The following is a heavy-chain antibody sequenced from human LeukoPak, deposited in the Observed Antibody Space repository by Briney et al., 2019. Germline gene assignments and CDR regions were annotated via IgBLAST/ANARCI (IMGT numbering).Heavy chain of an antibody. J-gene: IGHJ4*02. V-gene: IGHV3-48*03. Sequence: GGSLRLSCAASGFTFSSYEMNWVRQAPGKWLEWVSYISSSGRTIYYAASVKGRFTISRDKAKNSPYLQMNSLRAEDTAVYYCARGGYSYGYFDYWGPGTLVTVSS. CDR2: ISSSGRTI. CDR3: ARGGYSYGYFDY. D-gene: IGHD5-18*01. CDR1: GFTFSSYE.